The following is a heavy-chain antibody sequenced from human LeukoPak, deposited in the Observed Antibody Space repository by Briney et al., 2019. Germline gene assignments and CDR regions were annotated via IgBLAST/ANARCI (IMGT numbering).Heavy chain of an antibody. CDR1: GYSISSGYH. Sequence: SETLSLTCTVSGYSISSGYHWGWIRQPPGKGLEWIGEINHSGSTNYNPSLKSRVTISVDTSKNQFSLKLSSVTAADTAVYYCACPSGNHLYSFDYWGQGTLVTVSS. CDR2: INHSGST. V-gene: IGHV4-38-2*02. J-gene: IGHJ4*02. D-gene: IGHD1-14*01. CDR3: ACPSGNHLYSFDY.